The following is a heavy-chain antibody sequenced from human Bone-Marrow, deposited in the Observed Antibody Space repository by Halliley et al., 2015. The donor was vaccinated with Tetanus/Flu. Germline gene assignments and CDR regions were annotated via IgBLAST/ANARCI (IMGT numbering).Heavy chain of an antibody. Sequence: TTSPVASDTKYTPSFQGRVTISVEKSTSTVYLQWGSLKASDTAMYYCAKDVDGSGSFYNEGFDYWGQGSLITVAS. CDR3: AKDVDGSGSFYNEGFDY. CDR2: TSPVASDT. D-gene: IGHD3-10*01. J-gene: IGHJ4*02. V-gene: IGHV5-51*01.